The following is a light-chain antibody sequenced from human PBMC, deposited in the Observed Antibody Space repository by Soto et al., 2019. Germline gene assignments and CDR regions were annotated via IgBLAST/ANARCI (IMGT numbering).Light chain of an antibody. CDR2: DVN. CDR1: ISDVGVYDY. J-gene: IGLJ3*02. Sequence: QSALTQPRSVSGSPGQSVTISCTGTISDVGVYDYVCWYQQHPGKAPKLIIHDVNKRPSGVPDRFSGSKSGTSASLTISGLQTEAESDYYCSAYRGSSWVFGGGTKLTVL. V-gene: IGLV2-11*01. CDR3: SAYRGSSWV.